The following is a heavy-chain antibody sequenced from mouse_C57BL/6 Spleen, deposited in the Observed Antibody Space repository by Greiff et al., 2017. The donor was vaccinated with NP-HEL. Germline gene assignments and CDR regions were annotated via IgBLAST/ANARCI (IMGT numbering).Heavy chain of an antibody. Sequence: EVKVVESEGGLVQPGSSMKLSCTASGFTFSDYYMPWVRQVPEKGLEWVANINYDSSSTYYLDSLKSRFIISIDNAKNILYLQMSRLTSEDTATYYVARLEDYGSTGWFAYWGQGTLVTVSA. CDR1: GFTFSDYY. CDR3: ARLEDYGSTGWFAY. J-gene: IGHJ3*01. D-gene: IGHD1-1*01. CDR2: INYDSSST. V-gene: IGHV5-16*01.